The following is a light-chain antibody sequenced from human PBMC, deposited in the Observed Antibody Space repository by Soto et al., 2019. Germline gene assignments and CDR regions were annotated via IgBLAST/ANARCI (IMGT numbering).Light chain of an antibody. CDR3: QQYGTSPGT. V-gene: IGKV3-20*01. CDR1: HAVTNNF. Sequence: EIVLTQSPGTLSLSPGERATLSCRASHAVTNNFLAWYQQKPGQAPRLVIYGASSRPAGIPDRFSGSGAGTDFTLSSSRLEPEDFAVYFCQQYGTSPGTFGQGTQLEIK. J-gene: IGKJ2*01. CDR2: GAS.